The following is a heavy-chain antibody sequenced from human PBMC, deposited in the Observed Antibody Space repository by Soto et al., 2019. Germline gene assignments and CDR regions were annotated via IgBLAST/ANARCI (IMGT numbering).Heavy chain of an antibody. Sequence: ASVKVSCKASGYTFISYGISWVRQAPGQGLEWMGWISAYNGNTNYAQKFQGRVTMTTDTSTSTAYMELRSLRSDDTAVYYCARDGEKTTVTYYYYYGMDVWGQGTTVTVSS. CDR3: ARDGEKTTVTYYYYYGMDV. CDR2: ISAYNGNT. CDR1: GYTFISYG. V-gene: IGHV1-18*01. J-gene: IGHJ6*02. D-gene: IGHD4-17*01.